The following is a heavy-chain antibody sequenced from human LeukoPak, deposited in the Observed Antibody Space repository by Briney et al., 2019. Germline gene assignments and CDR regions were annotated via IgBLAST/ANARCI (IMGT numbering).Heavy chain of an antibody. CDR2: ISSSSSTI. D-gene: IGHD6-19*01. CDR3: ARDGRQWLVHSHYYYYYMDV. Sequence: GGSLRLSCAASGFTFSSYSMNWVRQAPGKGLEWVSYISSSSSTIYYADSVKGRFTISRDNAKNSLYLQMNSLRAEDTAVYYCARDGRQWLVHSHYYYYYMDVWGKGTTVTVSS. J-gene: IGHJ6*03. CDR1: GFTFSSYS. V-gene: IGHV3-48*01.